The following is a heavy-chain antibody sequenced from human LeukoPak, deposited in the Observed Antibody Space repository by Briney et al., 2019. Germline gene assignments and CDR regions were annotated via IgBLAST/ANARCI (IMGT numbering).Heavy chain of an antibody. CDR2: IIPIFGTA. CDR3: AREGGGSCRGCLAFDI. V-gene: IGHV1-69*13. J-gene: IGHJ3*02. D-gene: IGHD2-15*01. Sequence: GASVKVSCKTSGYTFTGYYMYWVRQAPGQGLEWMGGIIPIFGTANYAQKFQGRVTITADESTSTAYMELSSLRSEDTAVYYCAREGGGSCRGCLAFDIWGQGTMVTDSS. CDR1: GYTFTGYY.